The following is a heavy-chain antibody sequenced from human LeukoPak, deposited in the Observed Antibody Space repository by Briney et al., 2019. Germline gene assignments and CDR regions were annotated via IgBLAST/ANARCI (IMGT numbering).Heavy chain of an antibody. CDR3: ARQGFTGAWSYWLDY. V-gene: IGHV4-59*08. CDR2: VDYTGST. CDR1: AGSISTYY. Sequence: NPSETLSLTYTVSAGSISTYYWSWIRQSPGKGLECIGYVDYTGSTIYNPSVKSRVTISVDRSRNQFFLRLKSVTAADTAVYYCARQGFTGAWSYWLDYWGQGILVTVS. D-gene: IGHD6-19*01. J-gene: IGHJ4*02.